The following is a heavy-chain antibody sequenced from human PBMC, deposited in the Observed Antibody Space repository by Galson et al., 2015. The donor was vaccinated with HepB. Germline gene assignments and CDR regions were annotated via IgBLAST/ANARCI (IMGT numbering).Heavy chain of an antibody. CDR3: ARDASISLTAEYFQH. D-gene: IGHD1-14*01. J-gene: IGHJ1*01. CDR2: ISAYNGNT. V-gene: IGHV1-18*01. CDR1: GYTFTSYG. Sequence: SVKVSCKASGYTFTSYGISWVRQAPGQGLVWMGWISAYNGNTNYGQKFQGRVTMTTDTSTSTAYMELRSLRSDDTAVYYCARDASISLTAEYFQHWGQGTLVTVSS.